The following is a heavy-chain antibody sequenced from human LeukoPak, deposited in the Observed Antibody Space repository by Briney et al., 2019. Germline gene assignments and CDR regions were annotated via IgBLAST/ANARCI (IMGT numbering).Heavy chain of an antibody. CDR1: GGSTSSYY. CDR3: AARIAAPPGY. Sequence: SETLSLTCTVSGGSTSSYYSSWIRQPAGKGLEWIGRIYTSGSTNYNPTLKSRVTRSVDTSKNQFSLKLRSVTAADMAVYYCAARIAAPPGYWGQGTLVTVSS. D-gene: IGHD6-6*01. V-gene: IGHV4-4*07. CDR2: IYTSGST. J-gene: IGHJ4*02.